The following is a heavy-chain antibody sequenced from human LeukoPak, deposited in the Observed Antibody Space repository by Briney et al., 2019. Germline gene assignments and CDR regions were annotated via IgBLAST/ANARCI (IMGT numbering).Heavy chain of an antibody. V-gene: IGHV5-51*01. CDR1: GYSFTSDW. Sequence: GESLKISCKGSGYSFTSDWIAWVRQMPGKGLEWMGIIYPGDSDTRYSPSLQGQVTISADKSISTVYLLLSSLKASDTAIYYCARGYFSSYGMDVWGQGTTVTVSS. CDR2: IYPGDSDT. CDR3: ARGYFSSYGMDV. J-gene: IGHJ6*02. D-gene: IGHD2/OR15-2a*01.